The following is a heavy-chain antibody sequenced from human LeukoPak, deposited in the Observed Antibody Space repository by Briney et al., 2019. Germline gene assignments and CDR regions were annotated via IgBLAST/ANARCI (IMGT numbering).Heavy chain of an antibody. CDR3: ARGPRGRFLEWLFRRFHWFDP. Sequence: ASVKVSCKASGYTFTSYYMHWVRQAPGQGLEWMGIINPSGGSTSYAQKFQGRVTMTRDTSTGTVYMELSSLRSEDTAVYYCARGPRGRFLEWLFRRFHWFDPWGQGTLVTVSS. D-gene: IGHD3-3*01. V-gene: IGHV1-46*03. J-gene: IGHJ5*02. CDR2: INPSGGST. CDR1: GYTFTSYY.